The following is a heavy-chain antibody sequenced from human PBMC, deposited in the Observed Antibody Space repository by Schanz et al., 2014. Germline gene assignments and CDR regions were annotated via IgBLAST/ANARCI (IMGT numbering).Heavy chain of an antibody. CDR1: GFTFNSYA. Sequence: EVQLLESGGGLVQPGGSLRLSCAASGFTFNSYAMTWVRQAPGKGLEWVSSISHSGGSKYYADSVKGRFTISRDNSENTLYLQKNSLRAEDTAVYYCAKQIHYDILTVTRNWGQGTLVTVSS. J-gene: IGHJ4*02. CDR3: AKQIHYDILTVTRN. V-gene: IGHV3-23*01. D-gene: IGHD3-9*01. CDR2: ISHSGGSK.